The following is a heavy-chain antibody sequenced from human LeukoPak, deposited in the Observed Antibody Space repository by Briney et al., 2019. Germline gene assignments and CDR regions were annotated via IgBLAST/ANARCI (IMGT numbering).Heavy chain of an antibody. CDR1: GFTFTDSA. J-gene: IGHJ3*02. Sequence: GGSPRLSCAGSGFTFTDSAINWARQAPGKGLEWVSSINNIATHSYYAASVKGRFSISRDDAKNSVYLQMHSLRAEDTAIYYCARDGSFGYDAFDIWGQGTMVTVSS. CDR2: INNIATHS. V-gene: IGHV3-21*01. CDR3: ARDGSFGYDAFDI. D-gene: IGHD5-18*01.